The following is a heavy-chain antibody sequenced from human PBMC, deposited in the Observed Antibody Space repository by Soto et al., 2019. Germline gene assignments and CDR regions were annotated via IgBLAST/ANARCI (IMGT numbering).Heavy chain of an antibody. CDR1: GFTFDYYA. V-gene: IGHV3-9*01. CDR2: ISWNSGSI. J-gene: IGHJ3*02. Sequence: GGSLRLSCAASGFTFDYYAMHWVRQAPGKGLEWVPGISWNSGSIGYADSVKGRFTISRDNAKNSLYLQMNSLRAEDTALYYCAKDRGYSPRGLDAFDIWGQGTMVTVSS. D-gene: IGHD3-22*01. CDR3: AKDRGYSPRGLDAFDI.